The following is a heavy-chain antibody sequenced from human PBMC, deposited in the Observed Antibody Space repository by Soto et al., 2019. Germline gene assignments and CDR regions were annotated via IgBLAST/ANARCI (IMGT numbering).Heavy chain of an antibody. J-gene: IGHJ4*02. CDR1: GFTFSASW. V-gene: IGHV3-7*03. D-gene: IGHD1-26*01. CDR2: IQQDGTGK. Sequence: VQLVESGGGLVQPGGSLRLSCAASGFTFSASWMNWVRQAPGKGLQWVASIQQDGTGKYYLDSVRGRFTISRDNAENSLQLQMDSLRAEDTAVYYCVREMWEDSWGRGTLVTAS. CDR3: VREMWEDS.